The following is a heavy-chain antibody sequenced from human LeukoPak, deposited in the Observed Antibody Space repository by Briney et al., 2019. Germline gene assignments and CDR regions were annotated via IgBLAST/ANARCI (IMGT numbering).Heavy chain of an antibody. CDR1: GFSFSTSGVG. V-gene: IGHV2-5*02. D-gene: IGHD6-13*01. CDR3: AHRLGSIAAAGTLYNWFDP. J-gene: IGHJ5*02. Sequence: KESGPTLVKPTQTLTLTCTFSGFSFSTSGVGVGWIRQPPGKALEWLALSYWDEDKRYSPSLKSRLTITKDTSKNQVVLTMTNMDPVDTATYYCAHRLGSIAAAGTLYNWFDPWGQGTLVTVSS. CDR2: SYWDEDK.